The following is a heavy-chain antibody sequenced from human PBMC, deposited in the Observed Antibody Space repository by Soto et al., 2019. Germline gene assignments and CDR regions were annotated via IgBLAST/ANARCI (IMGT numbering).Heavy chain of an antibody. D-gene: IGHD3-10*01. CDR1: GDSISDYY. CDR2: IYHSGNT. Sequence: SETLSLTCTVSGDSISDYYWSWIRQAPGKGLEWIGFIYHSGNTNYKSSLKGRVTMSMDTSKSQFFLKLASGTAADTAVYYCARDQVIGSSGPFDYWGQGALVTVSS. V-gene: IGHV4-59*01. J-gene: IGHJ4*02. CDR3: ARDQVIGSSGPFDY.